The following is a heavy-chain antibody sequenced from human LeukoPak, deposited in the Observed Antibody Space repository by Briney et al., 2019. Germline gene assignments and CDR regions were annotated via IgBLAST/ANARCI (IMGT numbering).Heavy chain of an antibody. J-gene: IGHJ4*02. CDR3: ASQYYDILTGYFH. CDR1: GGSISSYY. D-gene: IGHD3-9*01. Sequence: PSETLSLTCTVSGGSISSYYWSWIRQPPGKGLEWIGEIYHSGSTNYNPSLKSRVTISVDKSKNQFSLKLSSVTAADTAVYYCASQYYDILTGYFHWGQGTLVTVSS. V-gene: IGHV4-59*12. CDR2: IYHSGST.